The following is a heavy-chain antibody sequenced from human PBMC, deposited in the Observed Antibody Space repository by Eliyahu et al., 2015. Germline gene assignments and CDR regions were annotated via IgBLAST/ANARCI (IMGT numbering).Heavy chain of an antibody. V-gene: IGHV3-30*18. CDR1: GFTFSSYG. CDR3: AKDQGVGVYGDYDYAFDI. D-gene: IGHD4-17*01. Sequence: QVQLMESGGGVVQPGRSLRLXCAASGFTFSSYGMHWVRQAPGKGLEWVAAISYDGSNKYYADSVKGRFTISRDNSKNTLYLQMNSLRAEDTEVYYCAKDQGVGVYGDYDYAFDIWGQGTMVSVSS. J-gene: IGHJ3*02. CDR2: ISYDGSNK.